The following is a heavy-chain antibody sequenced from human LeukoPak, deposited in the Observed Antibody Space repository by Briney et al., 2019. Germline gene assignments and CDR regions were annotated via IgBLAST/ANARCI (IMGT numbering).Heavy chain of an antibody. V-gene: IGHV4-30-4*01. J-gene: IGHJ6*02. CDR3: ARDLSGSGSYYDLAYYYYGMDV. D-gene: IGHD3-10*01. CDR2: IYYSGST. Sequence: PSQTLSLTCTVSGGSISSGDYYWSWIRQPPGKGLEWIGYIYYSGSTYYNPSLKSRVTISVDTSKNQFSLKLSSVTAADTAVYYCARDLSGSGSYYDLAYYYYGMDVWGQGTTVTVSS. CDR1: GGSISSGDYY.